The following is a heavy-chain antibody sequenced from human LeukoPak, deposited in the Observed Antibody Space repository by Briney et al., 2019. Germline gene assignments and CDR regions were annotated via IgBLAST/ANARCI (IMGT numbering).Heavy chain of an antibody. Sequence: ASVKVSCKASGYTFSGYYMHWVRQAPGQGLEWMGWINPNGGATNYAQKFQGRVTMTRDTSISTAYMELRSLSSDDTAVYYCARGRQLHLGELFPFAEFFQPWGQGTLVTVFS. CDR3: ARGRQLHLGELFPFAEFFQP. CDR1: GYTFSGYY. V-gene: IGHV1-2*02. D-gene: IGHD3-16*01. J-gene: IGHJ1*01. CDR2: INPNGGAT.